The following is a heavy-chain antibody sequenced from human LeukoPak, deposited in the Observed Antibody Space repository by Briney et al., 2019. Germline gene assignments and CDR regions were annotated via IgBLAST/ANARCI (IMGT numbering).Heavy chain of an antibody. V-gene: IGHV7-4-1*02. CDR3: ARGIAVAATDY. Sequence: ASVKVSCKASGYTITSYAMNWVRQAPGQGLEWMGWINTNTGNPTYAQGFAGRFVFSLDTSVSTAYLQISSLKAEDTAVYYCARGIAVAATDYWGQGTLVTVSS. D-gene: IGHD6-19*01. J-gene: IGHJ4*02. CDR1: GYTITSYA. CDR2: INTNTGNP.